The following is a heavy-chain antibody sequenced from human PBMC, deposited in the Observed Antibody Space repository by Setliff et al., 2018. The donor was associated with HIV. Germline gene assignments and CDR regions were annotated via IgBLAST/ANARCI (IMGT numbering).Heavy chain of an antibody. CDR1: GGSISSGGYY. V-gene: IGHV4-31*03. J-gene: IGHJ4*02. CDR2: IYYSGTT. D-gene: IGHD5-18*01. Sequence: SETLSLTCTVSGGSISSGGYYWSWIRHLPGRGLEWIGYIYYSGTTSYNPSLKSRLTISVDTSKNQFSLKLSSVTAADTAVYYCARLNKHFSGYTYGQYYFDYWGQGTLVTVSS. CDR3: ARLNKHFSGYTYGQYYFDY.